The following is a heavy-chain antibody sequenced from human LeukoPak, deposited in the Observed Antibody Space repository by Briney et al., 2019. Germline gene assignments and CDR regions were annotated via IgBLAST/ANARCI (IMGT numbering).Heavy chain of an antibody. CDR2: ISGSGCST. D-gene: IGHD5-18*01. J-gene: IGHJ4*02. CDR3: AKDRGAGYGYNY. V-gene: IGHV3-23*01. Sequence: GGSLRLSCAASGFTFSSYAMSWVRQAPGKGLEGVSAISGSGCSTYYADSVKGRFTISRDNSKNTLYLQMNSLRAEDTAVYYCAKDRGAGYGYNYWGQGTLVTVSS. CDR1: GFTFSSYA.